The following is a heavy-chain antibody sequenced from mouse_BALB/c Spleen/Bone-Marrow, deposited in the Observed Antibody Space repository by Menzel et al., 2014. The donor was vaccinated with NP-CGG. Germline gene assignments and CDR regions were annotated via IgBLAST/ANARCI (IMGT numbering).Heavy chain of an antibody. J-gene: IGHJ4*01. V-gene: IGHV14-3*02. D-gene: IGHD3-2*02. CDR2: IDPANGNT. Sequence: VTLKVCGAELVKPGASVKLSCTASGFNIKDTYMHWVKQRPEQGLEWIGRIDPANGNTKSDPKFQGKATITADTSSNTAYLQLSSLTSEDTAVYYCAREATYAMDYWGQGTSVTVSS. CDR1: GFNIKDTY. CDR3: AREATYAMDY.